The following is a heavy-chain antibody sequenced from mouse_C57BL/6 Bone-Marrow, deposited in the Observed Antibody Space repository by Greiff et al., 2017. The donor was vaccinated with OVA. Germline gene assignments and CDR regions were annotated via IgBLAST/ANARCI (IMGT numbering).Heavy chain of an antibody. J-gene: IGHJ2*01. CDR2: IDPSDSYT. CDR3: AGRLRWGFDY. V-gene: IGHV1-50*01. Sequence: VQLQQPGAELVKPGASVKLSCKASGYTFTSYWMQWVKQRPGQGLEWIGEIDPSDSYTNYNQKFKGKATLTVDTSSSTAYMQLSSLTSEDSAVYYCAGRLRWGFDYWGQGTTLTVSS. CDR1: GYTFTSYW. D-gene: IGHD1-1*01.